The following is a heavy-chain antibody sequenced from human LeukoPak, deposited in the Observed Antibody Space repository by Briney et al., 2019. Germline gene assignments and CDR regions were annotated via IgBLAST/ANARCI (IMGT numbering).Heavy chain of an antibody. CDR1: GFTFGDHA. D-gene: IGHD6-25*01. V-gene: IGHV3-49*04. CDR2: VRSKAYGGTT. J-gene: IGHJ4*02. Sequence: GGSLRLSCTASGFTFGDHAMSWVRQAPGKGLEWVGFVRSKAYGGTTEYAASVKGRFTISRDDSKNSLYLQMNSLKTEDTAVYYCARVSGSQWSPLDYWGQGILVTVSS. CDR3: ARVSGSQWSPLDY.